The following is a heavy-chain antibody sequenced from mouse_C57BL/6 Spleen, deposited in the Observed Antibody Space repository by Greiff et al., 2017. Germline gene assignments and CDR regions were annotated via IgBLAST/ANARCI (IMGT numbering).Heavy chain of an antibody. D-gene: IGHD1-1*01. CDR3: ARWAFITTVVARGFDY. J-gene: IGHJ2*01. CDR1: GYTFTSYW. CDR2: INPGSGRT. V-gene: IGHV1-55*01. Sequence: QVQLQQPGAELVKPGASVKMSCKASGYTFTSYWITWVKQRPGQGLEWIGDINPGSGRTNYNEKLKSKATLTVDTSSSTAYMQLSSLTSEDSAVYYCARWAFITTVVARGFDYRGQGTTLTVSS.